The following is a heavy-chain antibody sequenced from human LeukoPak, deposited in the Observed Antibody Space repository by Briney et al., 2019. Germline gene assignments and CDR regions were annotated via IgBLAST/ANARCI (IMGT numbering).Heavy chain of an antibody. CDR2: INPNTGNP. D-gene: IGHD3-16*02. Sequence: ASVKVSCKASGYTFTSYAMNWVRQAPGQGLEWMGWINPNTGNPTYAQGFTGRFVFSLDTSVSTAYLQISSLKAEDTAVYYCGRAYQPLGGLSFPDQWGQGTLVTVSS. V-gene: IGHV7-4-1*02. CDR1: GYTFTSYA. J-gene: IGHJ5*02. CDR3: GRAYQPLGGLSFPDQ.